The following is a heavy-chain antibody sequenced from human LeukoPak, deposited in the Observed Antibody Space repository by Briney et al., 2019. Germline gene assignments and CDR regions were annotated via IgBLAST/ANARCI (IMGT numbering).Heavy chain of an antibody. Sequence: PGGSLRLSCAASGFTFSSYAMSWVRQAPGKGLEWVSAISTSGDRTYYADSVKGRFTISRDNSKNTLYLQMNSLRAEDTAVYYCAKHLGFSSGWAAFHYFDYWGQGTLVTVSS. CDR3: AKHLGFSSGWAAFHYFDY. J-gene: IGHJ4*02. CDR2: ISTSGDRT. D-gene: IGHD6-19*01. CDR1: GFTFSSYA. V-gene: IGHV3-23*01.